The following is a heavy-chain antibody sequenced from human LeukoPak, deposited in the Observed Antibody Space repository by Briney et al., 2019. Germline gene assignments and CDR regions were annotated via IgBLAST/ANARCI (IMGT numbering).Heavy chain of an antibody. CDR2: IYYSGNT. V-gene: IGHV4-39*01. CDR3: ARGRRYSGNAFDI. D-gene: IGHD1-26*01. CDR1: GVSISSSNSY. J-gene: IGHJ3*02. Sequence: SETLSLTCTVSGVSISSSNSYWGWIRQPPGKGLEWIGSIYYSGNTYYNASLKSQVSISIDTSKNQFSLRLTSVTAADTAVYYCARGRRYSGNAFDIWGQGTMVTVSS.